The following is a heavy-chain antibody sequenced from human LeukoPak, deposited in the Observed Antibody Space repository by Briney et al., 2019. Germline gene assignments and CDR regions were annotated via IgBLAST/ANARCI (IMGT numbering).Heavy chain of an antibody. J-gene: IGHJ3*02. CDR1: GFTYSNFE. CDR3: ARDRRVGATWSVGAFDI. Sequence: GGSLRLSCAASGFTYSNFEMNWVRQAPGKGLEWVSYISSRGSTIYYADSVKGRFTISRDNAKNSLYLQMNSLRAEDTAVYYCARDRRVGATWSVGAFDIWGQGTTVTVSS. D-gene: IGHD1-26*01. V-gene: IGHV3-48*03. CDR2: ISSRGSTI.